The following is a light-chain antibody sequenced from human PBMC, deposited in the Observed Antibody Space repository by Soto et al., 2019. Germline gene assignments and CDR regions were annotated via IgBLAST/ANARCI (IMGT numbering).Light chain of an antibody. CDR2: GAS. Sequence: EIVLTQSPGTLSLSPGERATLSCGASQTVSSTYIAWYQQSPGQPPRLLIYGASSRATGIPDRFSGSGSGTDFTLTISRLEPEDFAVYFCQQYGRSPPFTFGQGTKVEIK. CDR3: QQYGRSPPFT. V-gene: IGKV3-20*01. CDR1: QTVSSTY. J-gene: IGKJ2*01.